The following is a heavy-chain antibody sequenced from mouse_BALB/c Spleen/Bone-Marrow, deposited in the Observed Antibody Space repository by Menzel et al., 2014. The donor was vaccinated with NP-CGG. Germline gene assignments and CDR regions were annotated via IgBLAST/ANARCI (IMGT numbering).Heavy chain of an antibody. CDR1: GYAFTNYL. D-gene: IGHD2-1*01. V-gene: IGHV1-54*01. Sequence: VQLQQSGAELVRPGTSVKVSCKASGYAFTNYLIEWIKKRPGQGLEWIGVINPGSGGTNYNEKFKGKATLTADKSSCTAYMQLSSLTSDDSAVYFCARGDLYYGNLYAMDYWGQGTSVTVSS. CDR3: ARGDLYYGNLYAMDY. CDR2: INPGSGGT. J-gene: IGHJ4*01.